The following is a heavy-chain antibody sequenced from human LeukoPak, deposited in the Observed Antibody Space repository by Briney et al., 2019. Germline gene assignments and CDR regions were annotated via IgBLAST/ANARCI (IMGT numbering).Heavy chain of an antibody. Sequence: GGSLKLSCAASGFTFSGSAMHWVRQASGKGLEWVGRIRSKANSYATAYAASVKGRFTISRDDSKNTAYLQMNSLKTEDTTVYYCTRHGPPYYYYYMDVWGKGTTVTVSS. CDR1: GFTFSGSA. CDR3: TRHGPPYYYYYMDV. V-gene: IGHV3-73*01. CDR2: IRSKANSYAT. J-gene: IGHJ6*03.